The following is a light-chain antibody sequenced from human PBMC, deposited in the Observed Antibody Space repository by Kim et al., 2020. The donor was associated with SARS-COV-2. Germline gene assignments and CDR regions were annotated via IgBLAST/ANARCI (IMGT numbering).Light chain of an antibody. V-gene: IGKV1-16*02. J-gene: IGKJ3*01. Sequence: DIQMTQSPLPLSASVGDRVSITCRASQDIANKLAWFQQKPGEAPKSLIYGASTLHSGVPSKFSGSGSGTDFTLTISSLHPEDFATYFCQKYNTYPLTFGPGTKVDIK. CDR3: QKYNTYPLT. CDR2: GAS. CDR1: QDIANK.